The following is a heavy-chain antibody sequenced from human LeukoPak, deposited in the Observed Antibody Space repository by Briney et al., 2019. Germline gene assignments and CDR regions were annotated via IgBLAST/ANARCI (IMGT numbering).Heavy chain of an antibody. CDR1: GGSFSGYY. J-gene: IGHJ4*02. D-gene: IGHD3-16*01. V-gene: IGHV4-59*08. CDR3: AIIPPGYKYEFDY. Sequence: SETLSLTCTVSGGSFSGYYWSWIRQPSGKGLEWVGCIYYGGSNQYNPSLESRVSISLDTSKNQFSLKLSSVTAADTAVYYCAIIPPGYKYEFDYWGQGTLVTVSS. CDR2: IYYGGSN.